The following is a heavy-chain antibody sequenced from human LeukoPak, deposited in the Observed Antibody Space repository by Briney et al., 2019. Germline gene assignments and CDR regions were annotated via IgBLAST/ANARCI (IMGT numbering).Heavy chain of an antibody. J-gene: IGHJ4*02. V-gene: IGHV3-23*01. CDR2: ITESGDTT. Sequence: PGGSLRLSCAPLGFTFSNYAMNWVRQAPGKGLEWVSSITESGDTTHYADSVKRRFPIARDNAQNTLYLQMNTLRAEDTALYYCAKQWVDCWGQGTLVTVSS. CDR1: GFTFSNYA. D-gene: IGHD1-26*01. CDR3: AKQWVDC.